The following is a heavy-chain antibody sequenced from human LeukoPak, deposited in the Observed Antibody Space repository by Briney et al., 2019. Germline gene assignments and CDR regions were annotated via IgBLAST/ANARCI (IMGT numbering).Heavy chain of an antibody. D-gene: IGHD5-12*01. Sequence: GGSLRLSCAASGFTFSSYWMSWVRQAPGKGLEWVANIKQDGSEKYYVDSVKGRFTISRDNAKNTLFLQMNSLRAEDTAVYFCAVSNGGYGPWGQGALVSVSS. CDR1: GFTFSSYW. J-gene: IGHJ5*02. V-gene: IGHV3-7*01. CDR3: AVSNGGYGP. CDR2: IKQDGSEK.